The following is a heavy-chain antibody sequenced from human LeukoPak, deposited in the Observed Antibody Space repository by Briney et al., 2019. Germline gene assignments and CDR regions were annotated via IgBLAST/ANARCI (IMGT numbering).Heavy chain of an antibody. V-gene: IGHV4-30-2*01. CDR2: IYHSGST. CDR3: ARSVDGVLNDY. Sequence: SQTLSLTCAVSGGSISSGGYSWSWIRQPPGKGLEWIGYIYHSGSTYYNPSLKSRVTISVDRSKNQFSLKLSSVTAADTAVYHCARSVDGVLNDYWGQGTLVTVSS. D-gene: IGHD5-12*01. J-gene: IGHJ4*02. CDR1: GGSISSGGYS.